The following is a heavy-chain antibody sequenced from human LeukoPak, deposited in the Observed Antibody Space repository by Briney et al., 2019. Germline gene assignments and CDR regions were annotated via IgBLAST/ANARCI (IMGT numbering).Heavy chain of an antibody. D-gene: IGHD2/OR15-2a*01. J-gene: IGHJ4*02. CDR1: GFSFMNAW. CDR3: TTFYHEYSPY. Sequence: PVGSLRLSCAASGFSFMNAWMIWVRQAPGKGLEWVGRIKSNADGGTPDYAAPVRGRFTISRDDSKNTLYLQMNSLKTEDTAVYYCTTFYHEYSPYWGRGTLVTVSS. V-gene: IGHV3-15*01. CDR2: IKSNADGGTP.